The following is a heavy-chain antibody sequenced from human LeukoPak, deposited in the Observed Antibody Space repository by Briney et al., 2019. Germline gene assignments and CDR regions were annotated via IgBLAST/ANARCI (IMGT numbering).Heavy chain of an antibody. J-gene: IGHJ1*01. D-gene: IGHD2-2*01. Sequence: ASVTVSCKASGGTFTKYVISWVREATGQGLEWMGRFIPVHDTANYAHKFQGRVILTADKSTSTAYMELTSLRSEDTAVYCAMLGVIPDWGQGTLITVSS. CDR1: GGTFTKYV. V-gene: IGHV1-69*10. CDR2: FIPVHDTA. CDR3: MLGVIPD.